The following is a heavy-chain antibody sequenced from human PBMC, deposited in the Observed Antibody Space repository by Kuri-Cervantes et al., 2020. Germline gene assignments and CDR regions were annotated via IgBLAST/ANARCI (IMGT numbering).Heavy chain of an antibody. CDR2: ISYDGSNK. J-gene: IGHJ2*01. CDR1: GFTFSSYS. Sequence: GESLKISCAASGFTFSSYSMNWVRQAPGKGLEWVAVISYDGSNKYYADSVKGRFTISRDNSKNTLYLQMNSLRAEDTAVYYCARGGYDYVWGSYRYLWYFDLWGRGTLVTVSS. V-gene: IGHV3-30*03. CDR3: ARGGYDYVWGSYRYLWYFDL. D-gene: IGHD3-16*02.